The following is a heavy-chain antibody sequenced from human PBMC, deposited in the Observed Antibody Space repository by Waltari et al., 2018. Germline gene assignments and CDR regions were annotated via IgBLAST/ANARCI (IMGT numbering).Heavy chain of an antibody. Sequence: EVQLAESGGGLVQPGGSLRLSCAVSGFSFSSYWMYWVRQSPGKGLVWVSQINRDGSKIDYADSVKGRFTSSRDNTKNTLYLEMNSLRAEDTAVYYCARDPSFGDFEAYFDYWGQGTLVTVSS. J-gene: IGHJ4*02. CDR3: ARDPSFGDFEAYFDY. D-gene: IGHD4-17*01. CDR1: GFSFSSYW. CDR2: INRDGSKI. V-gene: IGHV3-74*01.